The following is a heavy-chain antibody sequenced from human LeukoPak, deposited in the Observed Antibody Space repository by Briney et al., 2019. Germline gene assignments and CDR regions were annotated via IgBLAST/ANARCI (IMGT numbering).Heavy chain of an antibody. V-gene: IGHV3-23*01. CDR1: GFTFSDSA. CDR3: ARDRGGSYSAIDY. D-gene: IGHD1-26*01. Sequence: GGSLRLSCAASGFTFSDSAMSWVRRAPGKGLEWVSGISGRGDKIYYADSVKGRFTISRDNSKNTLRLQMNSLRDEDTAVYYCARDRGGSYSAIDYWGQGTLVTVSS. CDR2: ISGRGDKI. J-gene: IGHJ4*02.